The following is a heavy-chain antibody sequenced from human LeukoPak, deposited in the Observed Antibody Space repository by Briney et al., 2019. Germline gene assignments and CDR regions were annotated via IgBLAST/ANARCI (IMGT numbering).Heavy chain of an antibody. CDR2: ISGSGGST. V-gene: IGHV3-23*01. CDR3: AKDKVVPAASWFDP. D-gene: IGHD2-2*01. Sequence: GGSLRLSCAASGFTFSSYWMHWVRQAPGKGLEWVSAISGSGGSTYYADSVKGRFTISRDNSKNTLYLQMNSLRAEDTAVYYCAKDKVVPAASWFDPWGQGTLVTVSS. J-gene: IGHJ5*02. CDR1: GFTFSSYW.